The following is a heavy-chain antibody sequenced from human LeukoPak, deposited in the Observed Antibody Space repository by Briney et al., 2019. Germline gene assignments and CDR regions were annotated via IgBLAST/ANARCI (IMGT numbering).Heavy chain of an antibody. CDR3: AREGDISIAENWFDP. CDR1: GDSMNSSSFY. V-gene: IGHV4-39*07. CDR2: IYYSGST. Sequence: SETLSLTCTVSGDSMNSSSFYWGWIRQPPGKGLEWIGSIYYSGSTYYNPSLKSRVTISVDTSKNQFSLKLSSVTAADTAVYYCAREGDISIAENWFDPWGQGTLVTVSS. J-gene: IGHJ5*02. D-gene: IGHD3-10*01.